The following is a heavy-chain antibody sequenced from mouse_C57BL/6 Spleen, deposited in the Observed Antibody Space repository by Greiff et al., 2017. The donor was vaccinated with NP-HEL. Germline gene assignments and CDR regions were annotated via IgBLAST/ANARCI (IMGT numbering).Heavy chain of an antibody. Sequence: QVQLQQSGAELAKPGASVKLSCKASGYTFTSYWMHWVKQRPGQGLEWIGYINPSSGYTKYNQKFKDKATLTADKSSSTAYMQLSSLTYEDAAVDYCVKGEAWFAYWGQGTLVTVSA. CDR1: GYTFTSYW. CDR3: VKGEAWFAY. J-gene: IGHJ3*01. CDR2: INPSSGYT. V-gene: IGHV1-7*01.